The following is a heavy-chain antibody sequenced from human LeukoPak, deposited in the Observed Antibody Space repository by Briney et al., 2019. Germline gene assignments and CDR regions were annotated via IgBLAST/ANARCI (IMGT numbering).Heavy chain of an antibody. J-gene: IGHJ4*02. CDR1: GYTFTGYG. D-gene: IGHD2-2*01. CDR3: ARDSLVVPFYCQDY. CDR2: ISAYNGNT. Sequence: ASVKVSCKASGYTFTGYGISWVRQAPGQGLEWMGWISAYNGNTNYAQKLQGRVTMTTDTSTSTAYMELRSLRSDDTAVYYCARDSLVVPFYCQDYWGQGTLVTVSS. V-gene: IGHV1-18*04.